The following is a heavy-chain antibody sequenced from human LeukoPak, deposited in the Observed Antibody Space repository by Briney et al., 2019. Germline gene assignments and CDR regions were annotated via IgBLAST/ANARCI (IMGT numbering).Heavy chain of an antibody. CDR1: GFTFSDQW. V-gene: IGHV3-7*01. CDR2: IKHDGSVK. D-gene: IGHD6-13*01. CDR3: SYSNNLNY. J-gene: IGHJ4*02. Sequence: GGSLRLSCAASGFTFSDQWMNWVRQAPGQGLEWVANIKHDGSVKYYVDSVKGRFTISRDNAKSSLSLQLDNVRAEDTALYYCSYSNNLNYWGQGTLVTVSS.